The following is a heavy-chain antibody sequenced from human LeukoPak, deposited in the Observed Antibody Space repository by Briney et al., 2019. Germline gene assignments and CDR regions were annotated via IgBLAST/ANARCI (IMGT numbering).Heavy chain of an antibody. Sequence: GGSLRLSCVGSGFTFSNYAMSWVRQAPGKGLEWVSFISSSMISIHYADSVQGRFTISRDNARNILYLQMNSLRAEDTAVYYCARVYDVLTGGFDHWGQGALVTVSS. CDR3: ARVYDVLTGGFDH. CDR2: ISSSMISI. D-gene: IGHD3-9*01. CDR1: GFTFSNYA. V-gene: IGHV3-21*01. J-gene: IGHJ4*02.